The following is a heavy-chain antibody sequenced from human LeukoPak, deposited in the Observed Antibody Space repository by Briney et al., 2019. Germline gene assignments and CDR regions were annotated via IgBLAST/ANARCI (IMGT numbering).Heavy chain of an antibody. CDR3: ARESAGLYSGYDWAFGG. V-gene: IGHV4-59*01. CDR1: GDSISSYY. J-gene: IGHJ4*02. Sequence: SETLSLTCTVSGDSISSYYWTWVRQPPGKGLEWLWYIYNSGSTNYNPSLKSRVTISVGPSKNQVSLKLTSVTAADTAVYYCARESAGLYSGYDWAFGGWGQGTLVTVS. D-gene: IGHD5-12*01. CDR2: IYNSGST.